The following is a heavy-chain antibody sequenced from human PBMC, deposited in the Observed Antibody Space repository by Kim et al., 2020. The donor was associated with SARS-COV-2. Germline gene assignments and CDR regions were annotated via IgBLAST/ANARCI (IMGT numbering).Heavy chain of an antibody. D-gene: IGHD3-16*01. J-gene: IGHJ6*02. CDR1: VFTFGSYA. CDR2: ITGSGGST. V-gene: IGHV3-23*01. Sequence: GGSLRLSCTASVFTFGSYAMNWVRQAPGKGLEWVSTITGSGGSTFYADSVKGRFTISRDNSKNTLYLQMNSLRAEDTAVYYCAKGQRVGAGFGMDVWGQGTTVTVSS. CDR3: AKGQRVGAGFGMDV.